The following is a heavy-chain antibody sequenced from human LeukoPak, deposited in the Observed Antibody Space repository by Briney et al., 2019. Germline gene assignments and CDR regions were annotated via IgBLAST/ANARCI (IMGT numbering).Heavy chain of an antibody. CDR2: INPSGGST. CDR1: GYTFTSYY. D-gene: IGHD1-26*01. Sequence: ASVNVSCKASGYTFTSYYMHWVRQAPGQGLERMGIINPSGGSTSYAQKFQGRVTMTRDTSTSTVYMELSSLRSEDTAVYYCARDPATQTFDYWGQGTLVTVSS. J-gene: IGHJ4*02. CDR3: ARDPATQTFDY. V-gene: IGHV1-46*01.